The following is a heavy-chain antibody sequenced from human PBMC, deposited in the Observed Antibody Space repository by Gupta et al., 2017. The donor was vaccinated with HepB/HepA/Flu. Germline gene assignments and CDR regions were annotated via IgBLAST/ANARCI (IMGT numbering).Heavy chain of an antibody. CDR1: GYTFTDYH. Sequence: QVQWVQSGAEVRQPGSSVKVSCTASGYTFTDYHITWVRQAPGQGLEWIGWISPYNGNRNYAQNLQCRVTLTTDTSTSTAYMELTGLTSGYTAVYYCARSHGELRSWGQGTLVTVSS. V-gene: IGHV1-18*01. CDR3: ARSHGELRS. CDR2: ISPYNGNR. J-gene: IGHJ5*02. D-gene: IGHD4-17*01.